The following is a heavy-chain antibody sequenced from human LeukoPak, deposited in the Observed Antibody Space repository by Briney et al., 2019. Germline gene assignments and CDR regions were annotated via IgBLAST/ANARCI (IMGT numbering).Heavy chain of an antibody. J-gene: IGHJ6*03. Sequence: ASVTVSCKASGYTFTGYYMHWVRQAPGQGLEWMGWINPNSGGTNYAQKFQGRVTLTRDTSISTAYMELSRLRSDDTAVYYCARGDCSGGSCYAAVGYYYYYMDVWGKGTTVTISS. CDR2: INPNSGGT. V-gene: IGHV1-2*02. CDR1: GYTFTGYY. D-gene: IGHD2-15*01. CDR3: ARGDCSGGSCYAAVGYYYYYMDV.